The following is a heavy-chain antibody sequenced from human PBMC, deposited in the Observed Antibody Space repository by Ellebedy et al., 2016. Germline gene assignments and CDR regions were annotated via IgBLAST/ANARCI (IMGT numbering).Heavy chain of an antibody. CDR3: SRDRGGAAQEC. CDR2: IYYSGST. J-gene: IGHJ4*02. V-gene: IGHV4-59*12. Sequence: SETLSLTCTVSGGSISSFYWSWIRQPPGKGLEWIGHIYYSGSTNYNPSLKSRVSISVDTSNNQFSLRLTSVTAADTAIYYCSRDRGGAAQECWGQGTLVTVSS. CDR1: GGSISSFY. D-gene: IGHD1-26*01.